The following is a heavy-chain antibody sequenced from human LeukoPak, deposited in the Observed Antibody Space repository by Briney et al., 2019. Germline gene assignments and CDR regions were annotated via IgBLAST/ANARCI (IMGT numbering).Heavy chain of an antibody. D-gene: IGHD3-10*01. CDR3: ARDSTMVRGVIDSYGMDV. CDR1: GGSFSGYY. J-gene: IGHJ6*02. V-gene: IGHV4-59*13. Sequence: PSETLSLTCAVYGGSFSGYYWSWIRQPPGKGLEWIGYIYYSGYTNYNPSLKSRVTMSVDTSKNQFALKLSSVTAADTAVYYCARDSTMVRGVIDSYGMDVWGQGTTVTISS. CDR2: IYYSGYT.